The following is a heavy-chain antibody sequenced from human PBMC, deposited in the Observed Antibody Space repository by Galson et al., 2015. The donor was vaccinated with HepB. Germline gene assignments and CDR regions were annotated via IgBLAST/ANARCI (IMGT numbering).Heavy chain of an antibody. CDR1: GFTFSSFA. J-gene: IGHJ4*02. D-gene: IGHD6-19*01. CDR2: MLKDGSKI. CDR3: AKDYGVAATGALDN. Sequence: SLRLSCAASGFTFSSFAMHWVRQAPGKGLEWVAIMLKDGSKIYYADFVMGRFTISRDNSENTLYLQMNGLRLEDTAIYYCAKDYGVAATGALDNWGQGTLVTVSS. V-gene: IGHV3-30*04.